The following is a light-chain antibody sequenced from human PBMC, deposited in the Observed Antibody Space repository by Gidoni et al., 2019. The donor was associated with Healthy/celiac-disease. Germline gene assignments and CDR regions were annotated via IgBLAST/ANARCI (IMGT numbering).Light chain of an antibody. Sequence: DIQMTQAPSTLSASVGDRVTITFRASQSISSWLDWYQQKPGKAPKLLIYKASSLESGVPSRFSGSGSGTEFTLTISSLQPDDFATYYCQQYNSYSTFGQGTKLEIK. CDR3: QQYNSYST. CDR2: KAS. J-gene: IGKJ2*01. V-gene: IGKV1-5*03. CDR1: QSISSW.